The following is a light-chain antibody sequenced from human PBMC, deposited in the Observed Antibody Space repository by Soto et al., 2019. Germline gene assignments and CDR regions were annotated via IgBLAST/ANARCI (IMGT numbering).Light chain of an antibody. J-gene: IGLJ1*01. V-gene: IGLV2-11*01. CDR2: DVK. Sequence: QSALTQPRSVSGSPGQSVTISCTGTSSDVGGYSYVSWYQQHPGKAPKLMIYDVKTRPSGIPDRFSGSKSGNTASLTISGLQAEDEADYYCFLYAGSYTFVFGTGTKLTVL. CDR1: SSDVGGYSY. CDR3: FLYAGSYTFV.